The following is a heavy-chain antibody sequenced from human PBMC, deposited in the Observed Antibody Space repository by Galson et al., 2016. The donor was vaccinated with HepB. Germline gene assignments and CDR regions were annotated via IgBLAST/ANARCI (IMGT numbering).Heavy chain of an antibody. Sequence: SETLSLTCTVSGGSVNSGSYYWNWVRQSPGKGLEWIGNIYYSGSRNYNPALESRVTISLDTSKDQFSLQLRSVTAADTAVYYRARDPTRGDGHTYDQWGQGRPVTVSS. CDR1: GGSVNSGSYY. CDR2: IYYSGSR. CDR3: ARDPTRGDGHTYDQ. J-gene: IGHJ4*02. V-gene: IGHV4-61*01. D-gene: IGHD5-24*01.